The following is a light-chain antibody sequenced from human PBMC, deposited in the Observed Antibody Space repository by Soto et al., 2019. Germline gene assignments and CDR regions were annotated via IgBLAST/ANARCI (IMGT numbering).Light chain of an antibody. CDR3: SSYAGTHIV. CDR2: DVS. CDR1: SSDVGGYNY. Sequence: QSVLTQPPSASGCPGQSVAISCTGTSSDVGGYNYVSWYQQLPGKAPKRMIYDVSKRPSGVPDRFSGSKSGTSASLTVSPLQAAYEADYYCSSYAGTHIVFGTGTKVTVL. V-gene: IGLV2-8*01. J-gene: IGLJ1*01.